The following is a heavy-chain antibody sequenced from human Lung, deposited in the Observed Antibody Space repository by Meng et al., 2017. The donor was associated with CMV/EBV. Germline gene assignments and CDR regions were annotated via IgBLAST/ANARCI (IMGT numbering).Heavy chain of an antibody. CDR1: RGRFGNYG. Sequence: SVKVSCKASRGRFGNYGISWARQDPGQGLEWMGGIIPFLGVASYAPKFKGRFTITTDKSTGTVYMDLSSLRSEDTAVYYCATDAVARGDYWGQGTMVTVSS. J-gene: IGHJ4*02. V-gene: IGHV1-69*10. CDR2: IIPFLGVA. CDR3: ATDAVARGDY. D-gene: IGHD6-19*01.